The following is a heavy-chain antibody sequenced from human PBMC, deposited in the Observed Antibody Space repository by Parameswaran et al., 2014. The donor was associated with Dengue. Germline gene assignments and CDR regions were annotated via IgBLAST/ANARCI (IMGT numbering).Heavy chain of an antibody. CDR2: INPNSGST. CDR3: ARGPKGGSDLIDY. J-gene: IGHJ4*02. D-gene: IGHD3-16*01. CDR1: GYTFTSYY. V-gene: IGHV1-46*01. Sequence: ASVKVSCKASGYTFTSYYIHWVRQAPGQGLEWMGIINPNSGSTNYAQKFQGRVTMIRDTSTSTVYMELSSLKSEDTAVYYCARGPKGGSDLIDYWGQGTLVTVSS.